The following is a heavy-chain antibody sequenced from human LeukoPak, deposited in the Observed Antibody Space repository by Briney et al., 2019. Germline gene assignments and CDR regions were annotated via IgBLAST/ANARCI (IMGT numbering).Heavy chain of an antibody. D-gene: IGHD1-26*01. CDR2: FDPDEGET. Sequence: ASVKVSCKVSGYILSELSIHWVRQTPEKGLEWMGGFDPDEGETIYAQKFQGRVTLTEDTSTETAYMELSSLTSEDTAVYYCATPRVWYSGGKTSGSRFDYWGQGSLVTVSS. CDR3: ATPRVWYSGGKTSGSRFDY. CDR1: GYILSELS. V-gene: IGHV1-24*01. J-gene: IGHJ4*02.